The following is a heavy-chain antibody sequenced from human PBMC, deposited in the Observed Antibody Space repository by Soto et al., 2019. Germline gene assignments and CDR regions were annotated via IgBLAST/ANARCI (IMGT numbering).Heavy chain of an antibody. Sequence: SETLSLTCAVSGGSISSGGYSWSWIRQPQGKGLEWIGYIYYSGSTYYNQSLKSRVTISVDTSKNQFSLKLSSVTSADTAVYYCARAHFWSGYYNYYYYGMDVWGQGTTVTVSS. CDR2: IYYSGST. CDR3: ARAHFWSGYYNYYYYGMDV. V-gene: IGHV4-30-2*05. J-gene: IGHJ6*02. CDR1: GGSISSGGYS. D-gene: IGHD3-3*02.